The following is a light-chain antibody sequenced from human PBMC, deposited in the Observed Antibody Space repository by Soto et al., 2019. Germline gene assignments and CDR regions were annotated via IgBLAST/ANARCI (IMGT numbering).Light chain of an antibody. CDR2: GNN. CDR1: NSNMGAGYD. V-gene: IGLV1-40*01. CDR3: QSYDSSLGGSV. J-gene: IGLJ7*01. Sequence: QSVLTQPPSVSGAPGQTVTISCTGGNSNMGAGYDVHWYQHLPGTAPKLLIYGNNNRPSGVPDRFSGSKSATSASLAITGLQAEDEGDYYCQSYDSSLGGSVFGGGTQRTVL.